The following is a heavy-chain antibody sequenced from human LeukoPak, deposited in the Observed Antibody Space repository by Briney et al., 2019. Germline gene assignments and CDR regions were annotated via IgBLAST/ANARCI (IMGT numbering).Heavy chain of an antibody. V-gene: IGHV3-53*01. J-gene: IGHJ6*03. Sequence: PGGSLRLSCAASGFTVSSNYMSWVRQAPGKGLEWVSVIYSGGSTYYADSVKGRFTISRDNSKNTLYLQMNSLRAEDTAVYYCAKAPATGEGYYFYYMDVWGKGTTVTVSS. CDR3: AKAPATGEGYYFYYMDV. D-gene: IGHD7-27*01. CDR2: IYSGGST. CDR1: GFTVSSNY.